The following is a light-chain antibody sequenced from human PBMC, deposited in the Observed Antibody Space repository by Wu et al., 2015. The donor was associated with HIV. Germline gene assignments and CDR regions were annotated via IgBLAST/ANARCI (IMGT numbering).Light chain of an antibody. J-gene: IGKJ2*01. Sequence: DIQMTQSPSTLSASVGDRVTISCRASQSISTWLAWYQQKPGRAPDLLIYKASSLQTGVPSRFSGSGSGTEFTLTISGLQPDDFVTYYCQQYNSSPYTFGQGTELEI. CDR2: KAS. V-gene: IGKV1-5*03. CDR1: QSISTW. CDR3: QQYNSSPYT.